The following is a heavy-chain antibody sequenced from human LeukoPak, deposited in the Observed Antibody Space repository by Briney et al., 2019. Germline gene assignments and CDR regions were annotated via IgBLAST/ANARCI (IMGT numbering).Heavy chain of an antibody. CDR1: GFTFSSYS. Sequence: GGSLRLSCAASGFTFSSYSMNWVRQAPGRGLEWVSYISSSSSTIYYADSVKGRFTISKDNAKNSLYLQMNSLRAEDTAAYYCARVGPLGGGYYDYWGQGTLVTVSS. CDR3: ARVGPLGGGYYDY. D-gene: IGHD3-22*01. V-gene: IGHV3-48*04. CDR2: ISSSSSTI. J-gene: IGHJ4*02.